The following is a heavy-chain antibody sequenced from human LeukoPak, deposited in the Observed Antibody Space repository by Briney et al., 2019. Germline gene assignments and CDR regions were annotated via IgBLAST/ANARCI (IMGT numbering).Heavy chain of an antibody. CDR3: ARGLDDLDY. J-gene: IGHJ4*02. CDR2: INPNSGGT. Sequence: GESLKISCKGSGYSFTSYWIGWVRQAPGQGLEWMGWINPNSGGTKYAQKFQGRVTKTRDTSISTAYLELSRLRSADTAVYYCARGLDDLDYWGQGTLVTVSS. V-gene: IGHV1-2*02. CDR1: GYSFTSYW. D-gene: IGHD3-3*01.